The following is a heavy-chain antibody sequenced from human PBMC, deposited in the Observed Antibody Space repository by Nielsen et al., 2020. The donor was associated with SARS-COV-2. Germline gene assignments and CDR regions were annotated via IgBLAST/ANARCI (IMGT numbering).Heavy chain of an antibody. D-gene: IGHD6-19*01. J-gene: IGHJ4*02. V-gene: IGHV4-30-2*01. Sequence: SETLSLTCAVSDGSISSGGYSWSWIRQPPGKGLEWIGYIYHSGSTYYNPSLKSRVTISVDTSKNQFSLKLSSVTAADTAVYYCAREPQYSSSFDYWGQGTLVTVSS. CDR1: DGSISSGGYS. CDR3: AREPQYSSSFDY. CDR2: IYHSGST.